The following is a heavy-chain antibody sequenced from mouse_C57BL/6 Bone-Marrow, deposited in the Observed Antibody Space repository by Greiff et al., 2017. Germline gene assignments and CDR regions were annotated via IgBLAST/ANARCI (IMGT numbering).Heavy chain of an antibody. CDR1: GFNIKDYY. D-gene: IGHD2-4*01. J-gene: IGHJ3*01. Sequence: EVKLQESGAELVRPGASVKLSCTASGFNIKDYYMHWVKQRPEQGLVWIGRFDPEAGDTEYAPKFQGKATMTADTSSNTAYLQLSSLKSEDTAVYYCTTCDDYDWFGYWGQGTLVTVSA. CDR2: FDPEAGDT. CDR3: TTCDDYDWFGY. V-gene: IGHV14-1*01.